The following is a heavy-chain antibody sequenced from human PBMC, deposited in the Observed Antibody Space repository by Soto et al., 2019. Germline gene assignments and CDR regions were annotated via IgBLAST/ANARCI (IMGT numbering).Heavy chain of an antibody. J-gene: IGHJ4*02. V-gene: IGHV3-9*01. CDR1: GFTFDDDA. CDR3: AKERRLVLSFYFDY. D-gene: IGHD6-19*01. Sequence: EVQRVESWGGLVQPGRSLRLSCAASGFTFDDDAMHWVRQAPGKGLEWVSGISWNSGSIGYADSVKGRFTISRDNAKNSLYLRMNSLRAEETALYYCAKERRLVLSFYFDYWGQGTLVTVSS. CDR2: ISWNSGSI.